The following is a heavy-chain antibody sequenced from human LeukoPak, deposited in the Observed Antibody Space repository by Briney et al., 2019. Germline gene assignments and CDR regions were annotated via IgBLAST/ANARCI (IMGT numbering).Heavy chain of an antibody. CDR3: ARMLGNPYYYFDY. V-gene: IGHV1-46*01. CDR2: INPSGGST. D-gene: IGHD4-23*01. CDR1: GYTFTSYY. Sequence: ASVKVSCQASGYTFTSYYMHWVRPAPGQGLEWMGIINPSGGSTSYAQKFQGRVTMTRDTSTSTVYMELSSLRSEDTAVYYCARMLGNPYYYFDYWGQGTLVTVSS. J-gene: IGHJ4*02.